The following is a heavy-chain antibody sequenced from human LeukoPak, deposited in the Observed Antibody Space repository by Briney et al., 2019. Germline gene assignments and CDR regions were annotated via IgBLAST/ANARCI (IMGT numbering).Heavy chain of an antibody. J-gene: IGHJ4*02. D-gene: IGHD6-19*01. CDR2: FDPEDGET. CDR1: GYTLTELS. V-gene: IGHV1-24*01. Sequence: ASVKVSCKVSGYTLTELSMHWVRQAPGKGLEWMGGFDPEDGETIYAQKFQGRVTMTEDTSTDTAYMELSSLRSEDTAVYYCATGFHSIAVARIRHFDYWGQGTLVTVSS. CDR3: ATGFHSIAVARIRHFDY.